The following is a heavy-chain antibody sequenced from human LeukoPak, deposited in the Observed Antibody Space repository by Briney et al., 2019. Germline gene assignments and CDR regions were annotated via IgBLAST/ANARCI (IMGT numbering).Heavy chain of an antibody. Sequence: SETLSLTCTVSGGSISGYYWSWIRQSPGKGLEWIAYIYNSGSTNYNPSLQSRVTISVDTSKNQFSLNLSPVTAADTAVYYCARYGSGTYPRFDYWGQGTLVTVSS. CDR3: ARYGSGTYPRFDY. J-gene: IGHJ4*02. V-gene: IGHV4-59*08. CDR2: IYNSGST. CDR1: GGSISGYY. D-gene: IGHD3-10*01.